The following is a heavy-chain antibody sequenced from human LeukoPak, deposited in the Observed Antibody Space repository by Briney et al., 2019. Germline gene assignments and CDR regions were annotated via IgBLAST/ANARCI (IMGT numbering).Heavy chain of an antibody. Sequence: ASVKVSYKASGYTFTGYAMNWVRQAPGQGLEWMGWINTNTGNPTYAQGFTGRFVFSLDTSVSTAYLQISSLKAEDTAVYYCARDHYDSSGYLNPFDYWGQGTLVTVSS. D-gene: IGHD3-22*01. CDR2: INTNTGNP. J-gene: IGHJ4*02. V-gene: IGHV7-4-1*02. CDR1: GYTFTGYA. CDR3: ARDHYDSSGYLNPFDY.